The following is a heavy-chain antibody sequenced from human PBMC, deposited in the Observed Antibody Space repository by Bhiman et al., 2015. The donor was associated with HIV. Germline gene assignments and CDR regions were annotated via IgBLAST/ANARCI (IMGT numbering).Heavy chain of an antibody. CDR3: AREFTGYSSSNFDY. J-gene: IGHJ4*02. V-gene: IGHV3-21*01. D-gene: IGHD6-13*01. CDR2: ISSSSSYI. CDR1: GFTFNSYV. Sequence: EVQLVESGGGLVKPGGSLRLSCAASGFTFNSYVINWVRQAPGKGLEWVSSISSSSSYIYYADSVKGRFTISRDNAKNSLYLQVNSLRAEDTAVYYCAREFTGYSSSNFDYWGQGTLVTVSS.